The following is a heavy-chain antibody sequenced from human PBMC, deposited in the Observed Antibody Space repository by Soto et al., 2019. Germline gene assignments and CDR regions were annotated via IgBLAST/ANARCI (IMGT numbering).Heavy chain of an antibody. V-gene: IGHV1-3*01. J-gene: IGHJ5*02. Sequence: QVQLVQSGAEVKKTGASVKVTCKASGYNFTDYALHWVSQAPGQGRELMGCINPDNSNTKYSQKFQGRVTIISDTSANTAYMELIILTSEDADVYYCAGVFYYHGSGSDSWGQGTLV. CDR2: INPDNSNT. CDR3: AGVFYYHGSGSDS. CDR1: GYNFTDYA. D-gene: IGHD3-10*01.